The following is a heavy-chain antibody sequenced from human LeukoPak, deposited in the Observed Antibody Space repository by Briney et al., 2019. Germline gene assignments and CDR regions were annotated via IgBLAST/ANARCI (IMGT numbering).Heavy chain of an antibody. D-gene: IGHD3-22*01. V-gene: IGHV1-69*05. Sequence: SVKVSCKASGGTFSSYAISWVRQAPGQGLEWMGGIIPIFGTANYAQKFQGRVTITTDESTSTAYMELSSLRSENTAVYYCARSPYDSSGYYGFRSGWGQGTLVTVSS. CDR1: GGTFSSYA. J-gene: IGHJ4*02. CDR3: ARSPYDSSGYYGFRSG. CDR2: IIPIFGTA.